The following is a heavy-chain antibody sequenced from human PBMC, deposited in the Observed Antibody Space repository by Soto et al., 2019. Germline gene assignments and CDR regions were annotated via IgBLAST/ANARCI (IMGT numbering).Heavy chain of an antibody. Sequence: SQTLSLTCAISGDSVSNNIATWNWIRQSPSRGLEWLGRTYYTSKWYNDYAVSVKSRITINPDTSKNQFSLQLNSVTPEDTAVYYCARAGFHPDWFDPWGQGTLVTVSS. V-gene: IGHV6-1*01. D-gene: IGHD3-3*01. J-gene: IGHJ5*02. CDR2: TYYTSKWYN. CDR1: GDSVSNNIAT. CDR3: ARAGFHPDWFDP.